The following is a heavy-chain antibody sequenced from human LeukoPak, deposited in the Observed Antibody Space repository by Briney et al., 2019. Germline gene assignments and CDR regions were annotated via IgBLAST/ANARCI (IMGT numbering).Heavy chain of an antibody. J-gene: IGHJ4*02. V-gene: IGHV1-8*01. CDR1: GYTFTSYD. D-gene: IGHD3-22*01. Sequence: GPVKVSCKASGYTFTSYDINWVRQATGQGLEWMGWMNPNSGNTGYAQKFQGRVTMTRNTSISTAYMELSSLRSEDTVMYYCAIGRYDAPDYWGQGTLVTVSS. CDR2: MNPNSGNT. CDR3: AIGRYDAPDY.